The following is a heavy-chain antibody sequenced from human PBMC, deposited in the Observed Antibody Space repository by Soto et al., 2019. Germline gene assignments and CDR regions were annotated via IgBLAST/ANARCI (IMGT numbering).Heavy chain of an antibody. Sequence: SETLSLTCTFSGDSISRRSHYLGRLPQGPGKVREWIGYIYYSGSTNYNPSLKSRVTISVDTSKNQFSLKLSSVTAADTAVYYCARASGCSGGNCAFDTWGQGTLVTVSS. CDR3: ARASGCSGGNCAFDT. D-gene: IGHD2-15*01. CDR2: IYYSGST. J-gene: IGHJ5*02. CDR1: GDSISRRSHY. V-gene: IGHV4-61*01.